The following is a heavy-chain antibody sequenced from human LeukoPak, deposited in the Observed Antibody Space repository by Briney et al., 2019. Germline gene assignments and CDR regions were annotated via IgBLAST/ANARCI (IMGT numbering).Heavy chain of an antibody. J-gene: IGHJ4*02. CDR3: ARGVVGTTSFDY. CDR2: IYHSGST. CDR1: GGSISSSKW. Sequence: SSETLSLTCAVSGGSISSSKWWSWVRQPLGKGLEWIGEIYHSGSTNYNPSLKSRVTISVDKSKNQFSLKLSSVTAADTALYYCARGVVGTTSFDYWGQGTLVTVSS. D-gene: IGHD1-26*01. V-gene: IGHV4-4*02.